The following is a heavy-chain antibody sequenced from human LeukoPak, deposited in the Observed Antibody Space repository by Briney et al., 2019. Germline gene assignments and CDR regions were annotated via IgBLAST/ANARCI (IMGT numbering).Heavy chain of an antibody. CDR3: ARPTYYYHTSGPNYYMDV. D-gene: IGHD3-22*01. CDR1: GYAFGTSW. J-gene: IGHJ6*03. Sequence: GESLQSSCKASGYAFGTSWIAWVRRRPGRGLEWRGGIHAVDSDTKDSPSFQGQVTISTDRSVSSAYLHWSSLKASDTAMYYCARPTYYYHTSGPNYYMDVWGTGTTVTASS. CDR2: IHAVDSDT. V-gene: IGHV5-51*01.